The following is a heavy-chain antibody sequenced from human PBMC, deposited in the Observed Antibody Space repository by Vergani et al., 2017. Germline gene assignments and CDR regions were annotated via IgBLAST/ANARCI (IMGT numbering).Heavy chain of an antibody. D-gene: IGHD2-2*01. V-gene: IGHV3-48*04. CDR2: ISGQNFRT. CDR3: AKYQLPPSGVFGF. J-gene: IGHJ4*02. CDR1: GFTFTAHG. Sequence: EVQLVESGGGSAQPGESLRLSCVASGFTFTAHGLHWVRQAPGKGLEWVSGISGQNFRTHYADSVKGRFTISRDNAKNSLYLQMNSLRAEDTAVYYCAKYQLPPSGVFGFWGQGTLVTVSS.